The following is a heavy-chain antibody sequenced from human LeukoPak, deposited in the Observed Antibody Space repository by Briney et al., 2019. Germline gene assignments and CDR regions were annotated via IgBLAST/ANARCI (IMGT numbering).Heavy chain of an antibody. CDR3: ARVAEAATFDS. J-gene: IGHJ4*02. Sequence: PGGSLRLSCAASGFTFSSYSMTWVRQAPGKGLEWVSSISGNSRYIYYADSMRGRFTISRDNAKNSLYLQMNSLKPEDTAVYSCARVAEAATFDSWGQGTLVTVSS. D-gene: IGHD6-13*01. V-gene: IGHV3-21*06. CDR2: ISGNSRYI. CDR1: GFTFSSYS.